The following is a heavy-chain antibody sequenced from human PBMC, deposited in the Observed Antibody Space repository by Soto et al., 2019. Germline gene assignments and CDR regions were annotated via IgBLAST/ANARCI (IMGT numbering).Heavy chain of an antibody. CDR2: ISAYNGNT. J-gene: IGHJ6*03. Sequence: ASVKVSCKASGYTFTSYGISWVRQAPGQGLEWMGWISAYNGNTNYAQKLQGRVTMTTDTSTSTAYMELRSLRSDDTAVYYCARSHITMVRGVITKRYYMDVWGKGTTVTVSS. V-gene: IGHV1-18*01. CDR3: ARSHITMVRGVITKRYYMDV. CDR1: GYTFTSYG. D-gene: IGHD3-10*01.